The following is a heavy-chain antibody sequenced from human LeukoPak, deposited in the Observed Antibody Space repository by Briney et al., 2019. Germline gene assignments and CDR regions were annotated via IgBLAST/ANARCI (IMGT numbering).Heavy chain of an antibody. V-gene: IGHV3-74*01. D-gene: IGHD5-18*01. J-gene: IGHJ4*01. CDR2: INGDESIT. CDR3: TCGYTYGKDFEY. CDR1: GFALNYHW. Sequence: GGSLRLSCAASGFALNYHWMHWVRQAPGKGLVWVSRINGDESITTYADSVKGRFTISKDTAKNTLFLRMSSLRADDTGIYFCTCGYTYGKDFEYWGHGTLVTVSS.